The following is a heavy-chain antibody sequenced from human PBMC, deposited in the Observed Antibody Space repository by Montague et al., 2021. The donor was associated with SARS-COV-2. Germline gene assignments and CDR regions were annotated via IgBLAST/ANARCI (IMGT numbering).Heavy chain of an antibody. CDR2: INNSGST. Sequence: SETLSLTCAVYGGSFSGYYWSWIRQPPGKGLEWIGEINNSGSTNYNPSLKSRVTISVDTSKNKFSLKLSSVTAADTAVYYCASFPSGYYDSSGYHIWGQGTLVTVSS. V-gene: IGHV4-34*01. J-gene: IGHJ4*02. CDR1: GGSFSGYY. D-gene: IGHD3-22*01. CDR3: ASFPSGYYDSSGYHI.